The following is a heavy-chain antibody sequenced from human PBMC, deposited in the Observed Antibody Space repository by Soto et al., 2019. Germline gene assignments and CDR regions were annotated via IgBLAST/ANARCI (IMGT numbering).Heavy chain of an antibody. V-gene: IGHV3-9*01. CDR1: GFTFDDYS. CDR2: ISWHGDSI. D-gene: IGHD6-19*01. Sequence: GGCLRLSCAASGFTFDDYSMHWVRQTPGKGLEWVSGISWHGDSIGYADSVKGRFIISRDNAKGFVHLQMNSLRPEDTALYYCAKDIDPAVAGGGFDFWGQGALVTVSS. CDR3: AKDIDPAVAGGGFDF. J-gene: IGHJ4*02.